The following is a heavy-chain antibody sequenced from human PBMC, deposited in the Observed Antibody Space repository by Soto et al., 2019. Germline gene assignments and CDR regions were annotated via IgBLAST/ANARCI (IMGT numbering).Heavy chain of an antibody. CDR2: IIPIFGTA. CDR3: ARDQIGLVGIINWFDP. D-gene: IGHD6-19*01. Sequence: QVQLVQSGAEVKKPGSSVKVSCKASGGTFSSNAISWVRQAPGQGLEWMGGIIPIFGTANYAQKFQGRVTITADESTSTAYMELSSLRSEDTAVYYCARDQIGLVGIINWFDPWGQGTLVTVSS. J-gene: IGHJ5*02. V-gene: IGHV1-69*01. CDR1: GGTFSSNA.